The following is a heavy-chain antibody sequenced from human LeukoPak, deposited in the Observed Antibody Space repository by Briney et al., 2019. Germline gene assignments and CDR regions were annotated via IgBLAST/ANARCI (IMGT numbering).Heavy chain of an antibody. Sequence: PSQTLSLTCTVSGGSISSGGYYWSWIRQPPGKGLEWIGYIYHSGSTYYNPSLKSRVTISVDRSKNQFSLKLSSVTAADTAVYYCARQELRGPFDYWGQGTLVTVSS. V-gene: IGHV4-30-2*01. D-gene: IGHD3-10*01. CDR2: IYHSGST. CDR3: ARQELRGPFDY. J-gene: IGHJ4*02. CDR1: GGSISSGGYY.